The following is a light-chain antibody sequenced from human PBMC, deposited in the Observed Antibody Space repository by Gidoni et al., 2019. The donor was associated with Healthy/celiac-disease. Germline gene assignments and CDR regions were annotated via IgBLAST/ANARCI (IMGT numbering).Light chain of an antibody. V-gene: IGKV1-33*01. CDR1: QDISNY. CDR2: DAS. CDR3: QQYDNLPLT. J-gene: IGKJ4*01. Sequence: IKLPSSPSSLSASVGDRVTITCQASQDISNYLNWYQQKPGKAPKLLIYDASNLETGVPSRFSGSGSGTDFTFTISSLQPEDIATYYCQQYDNLPLTFGGGTKVEIK.